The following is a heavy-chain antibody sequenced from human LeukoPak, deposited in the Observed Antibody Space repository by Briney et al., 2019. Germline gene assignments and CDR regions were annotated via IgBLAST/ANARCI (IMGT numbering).Heavy chain of an antibody. D-gene: IGHD4-17*01. CDR1: GYNFTSHW. Sequence: GESLKISCEGSGYNFTSHWIGWVRQMPGKGLEWMGILYPGDSDTRYSPSFQGQVTISADKSISTAYLQWSSLKASDTAMYYCARLGDLYGDYGIHVYWGQGTLVTVSS. CDR2: LYPGDSDT. CDR3: ARLGDLYGDYGIHVY. V-gene: IGHV5-51*01. J-gene: IGHJ4*02.